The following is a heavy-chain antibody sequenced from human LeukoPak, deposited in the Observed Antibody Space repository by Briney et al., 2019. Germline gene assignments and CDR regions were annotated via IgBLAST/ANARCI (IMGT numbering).Heavy chain of an antibody. CDR1: GYTLTELS. J-gene: IGHJ5*02. Sequence: ASVKVSCKVSGYTLTELSMHWVRQAPGKGLEWMGGFDPEDGETIYAQKFQGRVTMTEDTSTDTAYMELSSLRSDDTAVYYCARDVEDTAMPNWFDPWGQGTLVTVSS. V-gene: IGHV1-24*01. CDR2: FDPEDGET. D-gene: IGHD5-18*01. CDR3: ARDVEDTAMPNWFDP.